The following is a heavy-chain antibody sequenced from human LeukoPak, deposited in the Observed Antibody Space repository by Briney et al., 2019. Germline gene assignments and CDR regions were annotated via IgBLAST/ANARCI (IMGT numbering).Heavy chain of an antibody. V-gene: IGHV3-23*01. D-gene: IGHD3-22*01. CDR3: AKSTMIVVVIVDAFDI. CDR1: GFTFSSYA. J-gene: IGHJ3*02. CDR2: ISGSGGST. Sequence: PGGSLRLSCAASGFTFSSYAMSWVRQAPGKGREWVSAISGSGGSTYYSDSVKGRFTISRDNSKNTLYLQMNSLRAEDTAVYYCAKSTMIVVVIVDAFDIWGQGTMVTVSS.